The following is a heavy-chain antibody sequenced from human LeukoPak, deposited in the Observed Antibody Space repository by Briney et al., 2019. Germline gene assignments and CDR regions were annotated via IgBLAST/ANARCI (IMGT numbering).Heavy chain of an antibody. J-gene: IGHJ4*02. CDR2: IIPIFGTA. D-gene: IGHD5-18*01. CDR1: GGTFSSYA. V-gene: IGHV1-69*05. Sequence: ASVKVSCKASGGTFSSYAISWVRQAPGQGLEWMGRIIPIFGTANYAQKFQGRVTITTDGSTSTAYMELSSLRSEDTAVYYCARDRIQLWFSRPFYFDYWGQGTLVTVSS. CDR3: ARDRIQLWFSRPFYFDY.